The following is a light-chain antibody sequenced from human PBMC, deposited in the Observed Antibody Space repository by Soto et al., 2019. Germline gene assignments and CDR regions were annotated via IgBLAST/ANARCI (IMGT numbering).Light chain of an antibody. V-gene: IGKV3-20*01. CDR1: QSVSSSF. J-gene: IGKJ1*01. Sequence: EIVLTQSPGTLSLSPGERVTLSCRASQSVSSSFLAWYQLKPGQAPRLLIYGASSRATGIPDRFSGSGSGTDFTLTISRLEPDDFAVYYCQQYDSSPWTFGQGTKVEIK. CDR3: QQYDSSPWT. CDR2: GAS.